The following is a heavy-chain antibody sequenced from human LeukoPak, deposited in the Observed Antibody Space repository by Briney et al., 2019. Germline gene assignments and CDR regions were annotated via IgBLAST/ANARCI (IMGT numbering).Heavy chain of an antibody. Sequence: GGSLRLSCAASGFTFNNYAMSWVRQAPGKGLEWVANIKQDGSEKYYVDSVKGRFTISRDNAKNSLYLQMNSLRAEDTAVYYCAREDEAYYDFWSGYYTPYYFDYWGQGTLVTVSS. V-gene: IGHV3-7*01. J-gene: IGHJ4*02. CDR3: AREDEAYYDFWSGYYTPYYFDY. D-gene: IGHD3-3*01. CDR1: GFTFNNYA. CDR2: IKQDGSEK.